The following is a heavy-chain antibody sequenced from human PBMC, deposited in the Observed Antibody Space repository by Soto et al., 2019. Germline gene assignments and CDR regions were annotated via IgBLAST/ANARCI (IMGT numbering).Heavy chain of an antibody. Sequence: QVQLQESGPGLVKPSGTLSLSCAVSGASITSTHWWSWVRQPPGKGLVWIGEIYHSGSANYNSSLKSRVAISVDKSKNQFSLNLTSVTAADTAVYYCARDSKYSSDSYWYFDLWGRGTLVTVSS. CDR2: IYHSGSA. J-gene: IGHJ2*01. CDR3: ARDSKYSSDSYWYFDL. CDR1: GASITSTHW. V-gene: IGHV4-4*02. D-gene: IGHD6-19*01.